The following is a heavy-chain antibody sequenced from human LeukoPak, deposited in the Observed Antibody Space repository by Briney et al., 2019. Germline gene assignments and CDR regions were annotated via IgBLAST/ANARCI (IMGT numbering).Heavy chain of an antibody. D-gene: IGHD4-17*01. V-gene: IGHV1-3*03. CDR1: GYTFTSYP. J-gene: IGHJ4*02. Sequence: ASVKVSCKASGYTFTSYPMHWVRQAPGQRLEWMGWINAGNGNTKYSQEFQGRVTITRDTSASTAYMELSSLRSEDMAVYYCAGEDYGDYVFDYWGQGTLVTVSS. CDR3: AGEDYGDYVFDY. CDR2: INAGNGNT.